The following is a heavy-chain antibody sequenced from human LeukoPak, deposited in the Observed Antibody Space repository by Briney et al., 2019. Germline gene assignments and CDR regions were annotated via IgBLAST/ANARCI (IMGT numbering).Heavy chain of an antibody. Sequence: PGGSLRLSCTASGFTFGDYAMSWVRQAPGKGLQWVGCIRSKAYGGTTEYAASVKGRFTISRDDSKSIAYLHMNSLKTEDTAVYYCTRVIGGYDILTGYSLYWGQGTLVTVSS. CDR1: GFTFGDYA. CDR2: IRSKAYGGTT. V-gene: IGHV3-49*04. D-gene: IGHD3-9*01. CDR3: TRVIGGYDILTGYSLY. J-gene: IGHJ4*02.